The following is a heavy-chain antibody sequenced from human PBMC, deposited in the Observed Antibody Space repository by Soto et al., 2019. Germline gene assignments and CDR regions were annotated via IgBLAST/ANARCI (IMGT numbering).Heavy chain of an antibody. CDR1: GYTFTSDY. Sequence: ASVKVSCKASGYTFTSDYMHGVREAPGQGLEWMGIINPRGGSTSYAQKFQGRVTMTRDTSTSTVYMELSSLRSEDTAVYYCARAEGSIMITYMQLVAVDIWGQGTMVTVSS. CDR3: ARAEGSIMITYMQLVAVDI. D-gene: IGHD3-16*01. V-gene: IGHV1-46*01. J-gene: IGHJ3*02. CDR2: INPRGGST.